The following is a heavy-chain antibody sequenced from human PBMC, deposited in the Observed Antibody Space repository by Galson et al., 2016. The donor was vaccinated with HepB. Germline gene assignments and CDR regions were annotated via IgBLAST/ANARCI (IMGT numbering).Heavy chain of an antibody. CDR1: GYTFTRYY. J-gene: IGHJ4*02. CDR2: INPGFGST. CDR3: ARDPGDGYNLPYDY. D-gene: IGHD5-24*01. V-gene: IGHV1-46*01. Sequence: SVKVSCKASGYTFTRYYMHWVRQAPGQGLEWMGIINPGFGSTSYAQKFQGRVTMTRDTSTSTVYMEVSSLRSEDTAVYYCARDPGDGYNLPYDYWGQGTLVTVSS.